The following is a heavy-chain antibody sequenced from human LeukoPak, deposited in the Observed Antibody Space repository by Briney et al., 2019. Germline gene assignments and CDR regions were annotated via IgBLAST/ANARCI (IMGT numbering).Heavy chain of an antibody. Sequence: GGSLRLSCAASGFTFRNYAMNWVRQAPGKGLEWVSVITSGGSTYYADSVKGRFTISRDNSKNTLYLQMNSLRAEDTAVYYCAKRLPVVGDRNRAFDYWGQGTLVTVSS. CDR3: AKRLPVVGDRNRAFDY. CDR2: ITSGGST. CDR1: GFTFRNYA. V-gene: IGHV3-23*01. J-gene: IGHJ4*02. D-gene: IGHD2-21*02.